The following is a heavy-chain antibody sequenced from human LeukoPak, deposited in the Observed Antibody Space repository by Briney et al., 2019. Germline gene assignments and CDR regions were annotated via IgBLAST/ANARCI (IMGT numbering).Heavy chain of an antibody. J-gene: IGHJ4*02. D-gene: IGHD2-21*01. CDR1: GGSISSSNW. V-gene: IGHV4-4*02. Sequence: SEALSLTCAVSGGSISSSNWWSWVRQPPGKGLEWIGEIYHSGSTNYNPSLKSRVTISVDKSKNQFSLKLSSVTAAGTAVYYCARGDVVVGDFDYWGQGTLVTVSS. CDR2: IYHSGST. CDR3: ARGDVVVGDFDY.